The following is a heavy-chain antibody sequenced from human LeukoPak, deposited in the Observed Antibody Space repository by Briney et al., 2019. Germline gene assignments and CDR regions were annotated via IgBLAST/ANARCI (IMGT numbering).Heavy chain of an antibody. Sequence: GESLKISCKGSEYSFTSYWIGWVRQMPGKGLEWMGIIYPGDSDTRYSTSFQGQVTISADKSISTAYLQWSSLKASDTAMYYCGRRQSSGWFDYWGQGTPVTVSS. CDR1: EYSFTSYW. CDR3: GRRQSSGWFDY. J-gene: IGHJ5*01. CDR2: IYPGDSDT. V-gene: IGHV5-51*01. D-gene: IGHD6-19*01.